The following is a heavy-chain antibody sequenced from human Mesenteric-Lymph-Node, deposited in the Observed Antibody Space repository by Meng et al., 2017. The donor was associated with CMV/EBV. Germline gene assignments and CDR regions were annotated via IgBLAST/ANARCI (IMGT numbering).Heavy chain of an antibody. D-gene: IGHD2-2*01. V-gene: IGHV4-38-2*01. J-gene: IGHJ1*01. CDR2: ITHTGST. CDR1: GYSINSAYF. CDR3: ARVVPAAMKTYFQH. Sequence: SETLSLTCAVSGYSINSAYFWGWIRQPPGKGLEWIGEITHTGSTNYNPSLKSRVAISVDTSKNQFSLTLSSVTAADTAVYYCARVVPAAMKTYFQHWGQGTLVTVSS.